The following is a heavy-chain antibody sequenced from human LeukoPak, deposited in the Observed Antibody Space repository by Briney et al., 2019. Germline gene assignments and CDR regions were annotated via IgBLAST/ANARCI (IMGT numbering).Heavy chain of an antibody. CDR2: IYDGGST. D-gene: IGHD2/OR15-2a*01. Sequence: GGSLRLSCAASGFTVSGNSMSWVRQAPGKGLEWVSVIYDGGSTYDADSVKGRFSISRDNSKNTVYLQMNSLRAEDTAVYYCAKIPRMTAEYYYFDYWGQGTLVTVSS. J-gene: IGHJ4*02. CDR3: AKIPRMTAEYYYFDY. CDR1: GFTVSGNS. V-gene: IGHV3-66*01.